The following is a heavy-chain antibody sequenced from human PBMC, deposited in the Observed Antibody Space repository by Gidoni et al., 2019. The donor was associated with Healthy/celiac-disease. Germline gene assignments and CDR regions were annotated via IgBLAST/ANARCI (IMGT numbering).Heavy chain of an antibody. J-gene: IGHJ5*02. CDR1: GGSISSYY. CDR3: AREGEEQLGLFDP. V-gene: IGHV4-59*01. Sequence: QVQLQESGPRLVKPSETLSLTCTGPGGSISSYYWSWIRQPPGKGLEWIRYIYYSGSTNYNPSLKSRVTISVDTSKNQFSLKLSSVTAADTAVYYCAREGEEQLGLFDPWGQGTLVTVSS. CDR2: IYYSGST. D-gene: IGHD6-6*01.